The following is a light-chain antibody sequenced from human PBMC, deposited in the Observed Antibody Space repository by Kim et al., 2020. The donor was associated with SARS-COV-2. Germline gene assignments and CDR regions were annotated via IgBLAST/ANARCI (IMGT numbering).Light chain of an antibody. Sequence: TATVTGGGNNLDIQSVPWYQQHPGQAPVVVIYYNNNRPSGIPERLSASKSENTATLTISRVEPGDEADYYCQAWDSHTYPWVFGGGTKLTVL. CDR3: QAWDSHTYPWV. V-gene: IGLV3-21*04. J-gene: IGLJ3*02. CDR2: YNN. CDR1: NLDIQS.